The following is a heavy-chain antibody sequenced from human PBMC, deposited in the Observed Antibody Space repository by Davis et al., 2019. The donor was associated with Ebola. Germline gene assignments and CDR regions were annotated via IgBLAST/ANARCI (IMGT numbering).Heavy chain of an antibody. D-gene: IGHD3-3*01. CDR2: IYSTGNT. Sequence: PSETLSLTCSVSGGSISSKNYCWGWIRQTPGKGLEWIGRIYSTGNTHYNPSLRSRVDISIDTSKNQFSLKLYSVTAADSAVYYCARHGEVILFSEWYFELWGRGTLVSVSS. CDR1: GGSISSKNYC. J-gene: IGHJ2*01. CDR3: ARHGEVILFSEWYFEL. V-gene: IGHV4-39*01.